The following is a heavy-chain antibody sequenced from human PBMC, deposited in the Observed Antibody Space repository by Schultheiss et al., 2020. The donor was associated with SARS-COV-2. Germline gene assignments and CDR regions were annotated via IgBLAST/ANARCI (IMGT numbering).Heavy chain of an antibody. CDR3: ARGLPTTVTTHEADV. V-gene: IGHV4-61*05. CDR1: GGSISSSSYY. J-gene: IGHJ6*02. CDR2: IYYSGST. Sequence: SETLSLTCTVSGGSISSSSYYWSWIRQPPGKGLEWIGYIYYSGSTNYNPSLKSRVTISVDTSKNQFSLKLSSVTAADTAVYYCARGLPTTVTTHEADVWGQGTTVTVSS. D-gene: IGHD4-17*01.